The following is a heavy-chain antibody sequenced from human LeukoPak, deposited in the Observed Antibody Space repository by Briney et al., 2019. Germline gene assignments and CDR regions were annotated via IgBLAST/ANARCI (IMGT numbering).Heavy chain of an antibody. CDR1: GYTFTSYG. CDR2: ISAYNGNT. CDR3: ARDVRITTRSGVVYV. V-gene: IGHV1-18*01. J-gene: IGHJ3*01. D-gene: IGHD3-10*02. Sequence: GASVKVSCKASGYTFTSYGISWVRQAPGQGLEWMGWISAYNGNTNYAQKLQGRVTMTTDTSTSTAYMELRSLRSDDAAVYYCARDVRITTRSGVVYVWGQGTMVTVSS.